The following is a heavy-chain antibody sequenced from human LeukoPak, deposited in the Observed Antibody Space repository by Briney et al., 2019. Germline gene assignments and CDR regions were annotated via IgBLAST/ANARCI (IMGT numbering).Heavy chain of an antibody. D-gene: IGHD6-13*01. V-gene: IGHV4-38-2*02. J-gene: IGHJ5*02. CDR2: IYHSGST. Sequence: KPSETLSLTCTVSGYSISSGYYWGWIRQPPGKGLEWIGSIYHSGSTYYNPSLKGRVTISVDTSKNQFSLKLNSVTAADTAVYYCARSSSPNWFDPWGQGTLVTVSS. CDR1: GYSISSGYY. CDR3: ARSSSPNWFDP.